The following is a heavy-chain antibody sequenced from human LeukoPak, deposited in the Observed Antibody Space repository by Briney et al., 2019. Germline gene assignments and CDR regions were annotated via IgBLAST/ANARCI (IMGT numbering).Heavy chain of an antibody. CDR3: ARGERWLQLSYYYYYMDV. Sequence: SETLSLTCTVSGGSISSSSYYWGWIRQPPGKGLEWIGYIYYSGSTNYNPSLKSRVTISVDTSKNQFSLKLSSVTAADTAVYYCARGERWLQLSYYYYYMDVWGKGTTVTVSS. CDR1: GGSISSSSYY. V-gene: IGHV4-61*05. D-gene: IGHD5-24*01. J-gene: IGHJ6*03. CDR2: IYYSGST.